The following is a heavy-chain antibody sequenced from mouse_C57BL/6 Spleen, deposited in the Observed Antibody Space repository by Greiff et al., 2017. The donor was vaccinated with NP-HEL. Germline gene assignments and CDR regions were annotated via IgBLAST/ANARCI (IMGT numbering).Heavy chain of an antibody. CDR1: GYTFTDYN. V-gene: IGHV1-22*01. CDR3: ASNPAPGTDYAMDY. Sequence: VQLQQSGPELVKPGASVKMSCKASGYTFTDYNMHWVKQSHGKSLEWIGYINPNNGGTSYNQKFKGKATLTVNKSSSTAYMERRSLTSEDSAVYYCASNPAPGTDYAMDYWGQGTSVTVSS. J-gene: IGHJ4*01. D-gene: IGHD4-1*01. CDR2: INPNNGGT.